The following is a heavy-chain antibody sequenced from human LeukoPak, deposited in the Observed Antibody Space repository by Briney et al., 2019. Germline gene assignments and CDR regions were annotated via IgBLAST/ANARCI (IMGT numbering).Heavy chain of an antibody. Sequence: PSETLSLTCTVSGYSISSGYYWSWIRQPPGKGLEWIGEINHSGSTNYNPSLKSRVTISVDTSKNQFSLKLSSVTAADTAAYYCARRDGLRYYFDYWGQGTLVTVSS. CDR1: GYSISSGYY. V-gene: IGHV4-38-2*02. CDR3: ARRDGLRYYFDY. D-gene: IGHD2-15*01. J-gene: IGHJ4*02. CDR2: INHSGST.